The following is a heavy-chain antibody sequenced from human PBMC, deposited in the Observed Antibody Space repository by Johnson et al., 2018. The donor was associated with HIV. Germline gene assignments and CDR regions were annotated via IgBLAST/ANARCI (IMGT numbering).Heavy chain of an antibody. D-gene: IGHD6-19*01. CDR3: ARDRQAVRGTFDI. CDR1: GFTVSSNY. CDR2: INWNGGST. J-gene: IGHJ3*02. V-gene: IGHV3-20*04. Sequence: VQLVESGGGLVQPGGSLRLSCAASGFTVSSNYMSWVRQAPGQGLEWVSGINWNGGSTGYADSLKGRFTNSRENAKNSLYLQMNRLRAEDTALYYCARDRQAVRGTFDIWGQGTMVTVSS.